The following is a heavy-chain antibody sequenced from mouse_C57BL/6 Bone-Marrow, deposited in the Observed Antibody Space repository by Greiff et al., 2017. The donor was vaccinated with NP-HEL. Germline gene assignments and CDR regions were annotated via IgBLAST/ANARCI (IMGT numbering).Heavy chain of an antibody. CDR1: GFTFSSYG. CDR3: ARPNYDYYAMDY. J-gene: IGHJ4*01. V-gene: IGHV5-6*02. D-gene: IGHD1-1*02. Sequence: EVMLVESGGDLVKPGGSLKLSCAASGFTFSSYGMSWVRQTPDKRLEWVATISSGGSYTYYPDSVKGRFTISRDNAKNTLYLQMSSLKSEDTAMYYCARPNYDYYAMDYWGQGTSVTVSS. CDR2: ISSGGSYT.